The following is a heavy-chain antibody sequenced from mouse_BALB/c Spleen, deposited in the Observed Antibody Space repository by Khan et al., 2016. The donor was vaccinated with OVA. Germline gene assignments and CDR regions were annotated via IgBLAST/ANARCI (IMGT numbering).Heavy chain of an antibody. J-gene: IGHJ3*01. V-gene: IGHV14-1*02. CDR3: VRRGYGNYWFAY. D-gene: IGHD2-1*01. CDR1: GFNIKDYY. Sequence: EVELVESGAELVRPGALVKLSCKASGFNIKDYYMYWVKQRPEEGLEWIGWIDPENGNTIYDPKFQGKASITADTPSNTVYLQLSSLTSEDTAVYYCVRRGYGNYWFAYWGQGTLVTVSA. CDR2: IDPENGNT.